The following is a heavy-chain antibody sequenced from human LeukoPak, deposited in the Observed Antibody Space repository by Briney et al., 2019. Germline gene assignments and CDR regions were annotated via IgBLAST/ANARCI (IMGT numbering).Heavy chain of an antibody. J-gene: IGHJ6*03. Sequence: GGSLRLSRAASGFTFSSYWMSWVRQAPGKGLEWVANIKQDGSEKYYVDSVKGRFTISRDNAKNSLYLRMNSLRAEDTAVYYCARHVDTAISPHMDVWGKGTTVTISS. V-gene: IGHV3-7*01. CDR3: ARHVDTAISPHMDV. D-gene: IGHD5-18*01. CDR2: IKQDGSEK. CDR1: GFTFSSYW.